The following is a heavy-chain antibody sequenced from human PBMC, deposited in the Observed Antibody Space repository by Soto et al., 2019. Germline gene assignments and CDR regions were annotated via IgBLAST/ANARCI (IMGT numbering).Heavy chain of an antibody. Sequence: QVQLVESGGGLVKPGGSLRLSCAASGFTFSDYYMSWIRQAPGKGLEWVSYMSSSGSTIYYADSVKGRFTISRDNAKNSLYLQMNSLRDEDTAVYYCARTSGIAAAGKRLYYYGMDVWGQGTTVTVSS. CDR2: MSSSGSTI. V-gene: IGHV3-11*01. J-gene: IGHJ6*02. CDR3: ARTSGIAAAGKRLYYYGMDV. CDR1: GFTFSDYY. D-gene: IGHD6-13*01.